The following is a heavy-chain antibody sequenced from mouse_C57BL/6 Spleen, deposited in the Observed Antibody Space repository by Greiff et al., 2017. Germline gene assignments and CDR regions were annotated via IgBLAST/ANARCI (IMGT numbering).Heavy chain of an antibody. V-gene: IGHV1-55*01. Sequence: QVQLQQSGAELVKPGASVKMSCKASGYTFTSYCITWVKQRPGQGLEWIGDIYPGSGSTNYNEKFKSKATLTVDTSSSTAYMQLSSLTSEDAAFYYCARGERDYWGQGTTLTVSS. CDR3: ARGERDY. J-gene: IGHJ2*01. CDR2: IYPGSGST. CDR1: GYTFTSYC.